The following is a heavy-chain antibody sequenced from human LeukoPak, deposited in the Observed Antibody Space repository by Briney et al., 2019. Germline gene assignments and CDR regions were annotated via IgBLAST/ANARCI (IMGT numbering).Heavy chain of an antibody. V-gene: IGHV1-18*01. D-gene: IGHD3-10*01. CDR2: ISAYNGNT. CDR1: GYTFTRYG. CDR3: ARDPVLWFGESYYYGLDV. Sequence: GASVKVSCKASGYTFTRYGISWVRQAPGQGLEWMGWISAYNGNTNYAQKLQGRVTMTTDTSTSTAYMELRSLRSDDTAVYYCARDPVLWFGESYYYGLDVWGKGTTVTVSS. J-gene: IGHJ6*04.